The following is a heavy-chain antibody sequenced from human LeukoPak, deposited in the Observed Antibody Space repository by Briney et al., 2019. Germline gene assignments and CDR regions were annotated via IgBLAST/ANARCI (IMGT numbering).Heavy chain of an antibody. V-gene: IGHV3-23*01. Sequence: GGSLRLSCAASGFSFTSYAMSWVRHAPGKWLEWLSSMSSSGGGTYYADSVKGRFTIPRDTSKNTLYLQMNSLRAEDTAVYYCAKTCYYGSGSFYDVWDYWGQGLLVPVSS. J-gene: IGHJ4*02. CDR3: AKTCYYGSGSFYDVWDY. D-gene: IGHD3-10*01. CDR1: GFSFTSYA. CDR2: MSSSGGGT.